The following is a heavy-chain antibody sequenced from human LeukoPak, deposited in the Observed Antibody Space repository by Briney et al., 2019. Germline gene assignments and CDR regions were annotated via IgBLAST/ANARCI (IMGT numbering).Heavy chain of an antibody. Sequence: GGSLRLSCAASGFTFSSYAMSWVRQAPGKGLEWVSGVTSGGGHIYYADFVKGQFTISRDDSKNTLFLQMDSLRVEDTAVYYCVTGDPIWFDPWGQGTLVTVSS. CDR1: GFTFSSYA. CDR3: VTGDPIWFDP. J-gene: IGHJ5*02. D-gene: IGHD3-10*01. CDR2: VTSGGGHI. V-gene: IGHV3-23*01.